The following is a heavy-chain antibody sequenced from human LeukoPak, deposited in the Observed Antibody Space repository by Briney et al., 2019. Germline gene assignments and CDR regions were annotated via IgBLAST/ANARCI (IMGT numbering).Heavy chain of an antibody. CDR3: ASVYGSGSYYFDY. Sequence: SQTLSLTCTVSGGSISSGGYYWSWIRQPPGKGLEWIGYIYHSGSTYYNPSLKSRVTISVDRSKNQFSLKLSSVTAADTAVYYCASVYGSGSYYFDYWGQGTLVTVSS. D-gene: IGHD3-10*01. CDR1: GGSISSGGYY. J-gene: IGHJ4*02. V-gene: IGHV4-30-2*01. CDR2: IYHSGST.